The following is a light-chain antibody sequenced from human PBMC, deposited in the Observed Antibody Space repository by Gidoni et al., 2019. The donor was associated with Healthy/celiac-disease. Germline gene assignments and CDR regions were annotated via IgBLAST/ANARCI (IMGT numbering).Light chain of an antibody. V-gene: IGKV1-9*01. Sequence: IQLTQSPSFLSASVGDRVTITCRASQGISSYLAWYQQQPGKAPKLLIYAASTLQSGVPSRFSGSGSGTEFTLTISSLQPEDFATYYCQQLNSYPVPFGQGTKLEIK. J-gene: IGKJ2*01. CDR2: AAS. CDR3: QQLNSYPVP. CDR1: QGISSY.